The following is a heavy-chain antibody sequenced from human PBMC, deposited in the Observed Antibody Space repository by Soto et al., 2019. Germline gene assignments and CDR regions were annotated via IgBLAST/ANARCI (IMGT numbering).Heavy chain of an antibody. J-gene: IGHJ4*02. CDR1: GDTLTELS. CDR2: FDPEDGET. Sequence: QVQLVQSGPEVRKPGASVKVSCGVSGDTLTELSIHWVRQAPGKGLEWMGGFDPEDGETLYAQKFRGRVSMTEDTSTDTAYMELSSLRSEDTAVYYCATGQDRQRLSSPFFDSWGQGTLVTVSS. CDR3: ATGQDRQRLSSPFFDS. D-gene: IGHD6-25*01. V-gene: IGHV1-24*01.